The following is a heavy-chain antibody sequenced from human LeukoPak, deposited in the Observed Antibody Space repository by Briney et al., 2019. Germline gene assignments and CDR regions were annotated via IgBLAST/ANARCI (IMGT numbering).Heavy chain of an antibody. V-gene: IGHV3-33*06. CDR3: AKEYYDFWSGYYPRGWFDP. Sequence: GGSLRPSCAASGFTFSSYGMHWVRQAPGKGLEWVAVIWYDGSNKYYADSVKGRFTISRDNSKNTLYLQMNGLRAEDTAVYYCAKEYYDFWSGYYPRGWFDPWGQGTLVTVSS. CDR2: IWYDGSNK. D-gene: IGHD3-3*01. CDR1: GFTFSSYG. J-gene: IGHJ5*02.